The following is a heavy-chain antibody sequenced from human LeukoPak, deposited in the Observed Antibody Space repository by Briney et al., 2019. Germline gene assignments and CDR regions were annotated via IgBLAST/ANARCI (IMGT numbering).Heavy chain of an antibody. D-gene: IGHD6-19*01. J-gene: IGHJ3*02. CDR1: GFTFSTYS. CDR2: ISSSSSTI. V-gene: IGHV3-48*01. Sequence: GGSLRLSCAASGFTFSTYSMNWVRQAPGKGLEWVSYISSSSSTIYYADSAKGRFTISRDNSKNTLYLQVISLRAEDTAVYYCAKDRGSGWYDALDIWGQGTMVTVSS. CDR3: AKDRGSGWYDALDI.